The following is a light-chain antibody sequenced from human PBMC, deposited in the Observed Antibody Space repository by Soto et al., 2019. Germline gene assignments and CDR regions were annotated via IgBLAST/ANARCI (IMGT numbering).Light chain of an antibody. Sequence: DIQMTQSPSSLSASVGDRVTITCRASQGITDYLAWYQQKPGQVPNLLIYAASTLQSGVPSRFSGSGSGTDFTITITGLQPEDVATYYCQNYNSAPWTFGQGTKVEIK. CDR3: QNYNSAPWT. V-gene: IGKV1-27*01. J-gene: IGKJ1*01. CDR1: QGITDY. CDR2: AAS.